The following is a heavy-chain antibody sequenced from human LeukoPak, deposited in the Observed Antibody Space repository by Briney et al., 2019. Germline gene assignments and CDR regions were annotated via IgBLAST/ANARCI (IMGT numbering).Heavy chain of an antibody. CDR3: ARRMTILWWPFDY. CDR2: IYHSGST. Sequence: KPSETLSLTCAVSGYSISSGYYWSWIRQPPGKGLEWIGSIYHSGSTYYNPSLKSRVTISVDTSKNQFSLKLSSVTAADTAVYYCARRMTILWWPFDYWGQGTMVTVPS. V-gene: IGHV4-38-2*01. CDR1: GYSISSGYY. D-gene: IGHD2-21*01. J-gene: IGHJ4*02.